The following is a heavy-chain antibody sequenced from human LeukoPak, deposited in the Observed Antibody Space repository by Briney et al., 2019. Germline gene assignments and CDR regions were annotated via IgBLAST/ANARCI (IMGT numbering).Heavy chain of an antibody. Sequence: ASVKVSCKASGYTFTGYYMHWVRQAPGQGLEWMGWINPNSGGTNYAQKFQGRVTMSRDTSISTAYMELSRLRSDDTAVYYCARDRFAAAGNWFDPWGQGTLVTVSS. CDR3: ARDRFAAAGNWFDP. CDR1: GYTFTGYY. CDR2: INPNSGGT. D-gene: IGHD6-13*01. V-gene: IGHV1-2*02. J-gene: IGHJ5*02.